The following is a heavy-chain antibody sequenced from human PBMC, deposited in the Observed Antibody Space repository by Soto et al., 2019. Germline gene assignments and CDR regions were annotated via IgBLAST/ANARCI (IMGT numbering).Heavy chain of an antibody. D-gene: IGHD2-21*02. CDR1: GFTVSSNY. V-gene: IGHV3-53*01. CDR3: ASAEVTAIQPFDY. J-gene: IGHJ4*02. CDR2: IYSGGST. Sequence: GGSLRLSCAASGFTVSSNYMSWVRQAPGKGLEWVSVIYSGGSTYYADSVKGRFTISRDNSKNTLYLQMNSLRAEDTAVYYCASAEVTAIQPFDYWGQGTLVTVSS.